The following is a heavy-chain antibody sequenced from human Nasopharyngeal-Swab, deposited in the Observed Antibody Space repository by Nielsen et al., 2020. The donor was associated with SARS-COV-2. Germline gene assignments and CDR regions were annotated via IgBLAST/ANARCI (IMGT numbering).Heavy chain of an antibody. Sequence: RQAPGKGLEWIGYIYYSGSTNYNPSLRSRVTISVDTSKNQFSLKLSSVTAADTAVYYCARGMGESSGWPDPFDYWGQGTLVTVSS. V-gene: IGHV4-59*01. D-gene: IGHD6-19*01. J-gene: IGHJ4*02. CDR2: IYYSGST. CDR3: ARGMGESSGWPDPFDY.